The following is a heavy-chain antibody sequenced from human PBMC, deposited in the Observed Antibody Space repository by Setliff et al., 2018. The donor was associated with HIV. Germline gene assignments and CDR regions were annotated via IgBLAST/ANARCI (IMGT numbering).Heavy chain of an antibody. CDR3: ARQSSGSPEYFQH. CDR1: GYSISSGFY. V-gene: IGHV4-38-2*01. Sequence: SEILSLTCAVSGYSISSGFYWGWIRQPPGKGLEWIGTIYHSGSTYYNPSLKSRVTISVDTSKSQFSLKVSSVTAADTAVYYCARQSSGSPEYFQHWGQGTLVTVSS. CDR2: IYHSGST. J-gene: IGHJ1*01. D-gene: IGHD1-26*01.